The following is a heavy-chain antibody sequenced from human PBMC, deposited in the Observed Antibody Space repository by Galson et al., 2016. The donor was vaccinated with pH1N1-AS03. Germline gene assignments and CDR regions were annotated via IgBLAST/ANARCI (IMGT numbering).Heavy chain of an antibody. D-gene: IGHD3-10*01. CDR2: MNQDESEK. CDR3: VRDLHRASPGKSFDF. Sequence: SLRLSCAASGFTFSTYWMSWVRQAPGKGLEWVANMNQDESEKYYVGSVKGRFTIFRDNAKNSLYLQTNSLRAEDTALYYCVRDLHRASPGKSFDFWGQGTLVTVSS. J-gene: IGHJ4*02. CDR1: GFTFSTYW. V-gene: IGHV3-7*01.